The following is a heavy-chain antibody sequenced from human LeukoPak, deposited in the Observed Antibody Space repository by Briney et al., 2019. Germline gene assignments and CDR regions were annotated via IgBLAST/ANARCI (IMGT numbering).Heavy chain of an antibody. CDR3: ARGRGPPNSNRDFYYYYYMDV. J-gene: IGHJ6*03. V-gene: IGHV1-3*03. CDR1: GYTFTNYA. Sequence: ASVNVSCKASGYTFTNYAIHWVRQAPGQRIEWMGWINAANGHTKYSQEFQDRITITRDTFATTAYMELSNLRSEDMALYYCARGRGPPNSNRDFYYYYYMDVWGTGTTVTVSS. D-gene: IGHD6-13*01. CDR2: INAANGHT.